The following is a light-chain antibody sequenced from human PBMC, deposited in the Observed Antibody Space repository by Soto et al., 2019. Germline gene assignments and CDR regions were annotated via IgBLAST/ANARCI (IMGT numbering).Light chain of an antibody. V-gene: IGKV3-15*01. Sequence: EKVMTQSPATLSVSPGESATLSCRASQSVNRNLAWYQQKPGQTPRLLIYGASTRAAGVPVRFSGSGSGTEFTLTISSLQSEDFAVYYCQQYNNWPYTFGQGPKVHI. CDR2: GAS. J-gene: IGKJ2*01. CDR1: QSVNRN. CDR3: QQYNNWPYT.